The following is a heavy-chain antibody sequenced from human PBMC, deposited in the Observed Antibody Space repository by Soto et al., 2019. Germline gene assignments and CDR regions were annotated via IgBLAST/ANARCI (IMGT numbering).Heavy chain of an antibody. CDR3: ARGLAYCGGDCP. D-gene: IGHD2-21*02. CDR2: ISYGGST. Sequence: QVQLQESGPGLVKPSDTLYLTCTVSGVSVTRGTYYWSWVRQPPGQGLEWIGYISYGGSTNYNPSLKSRVTMSVDTSKSQFSLTLTSVTAADTAVYYCARGLAYCGGDCPWGQGTLVTVSS. V-gene: IGHV4-61*01. J-gene: IGHJ5*02. CDR1: GVSVTRGTYY.